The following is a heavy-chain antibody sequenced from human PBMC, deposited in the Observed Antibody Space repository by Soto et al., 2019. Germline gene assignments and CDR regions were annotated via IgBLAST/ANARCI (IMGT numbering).Heavy chain of an antibody. CDR2: IKSKTDVGTT. CDR3: TKVLRYFDWLLLGGYGMDV. Sequence: GGSLRLSCAASGFTFSNAWMSWVRQAPGKGLEGVGRIKSKTDVGTTDYAAPVKGRFTISRNDSKNTLYLQMNSLKTEDTAVYYCTKVLRYFDWLLLGGYGMDVWGQGTPVTVPS. CDR1: GFTFSNAW. D-gene: IGHD3-9*01. J-gene: IGHJ6*02. V-gene: IGHV3-15*01.